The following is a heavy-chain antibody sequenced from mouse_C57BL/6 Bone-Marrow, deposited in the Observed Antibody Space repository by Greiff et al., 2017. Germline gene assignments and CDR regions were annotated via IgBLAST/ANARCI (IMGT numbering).Heavy chain of an antibody. D-gene: IGHD2-1*01. CDR3: ARDRYGNFFAY. CDR2: ISDGGSYT. V-gene: IGHV5-4*01. CDR1: GFTFSSYA. Sequence: EVKLMESGGGLVKPGGSLKLSCAASGFTFSSYAMSWVRQTPEKRLEWVATISDGGSYTYYPDNVKGRFTISRDNAKNNLYLQMSHLKSEDTAMYYCARDRYGNFFAYWGQGTLVTVSA. J-gene: IGHJ3*01.